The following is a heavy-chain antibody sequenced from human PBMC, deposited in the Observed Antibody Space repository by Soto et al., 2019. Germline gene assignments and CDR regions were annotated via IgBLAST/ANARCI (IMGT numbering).Heavy chain of an antibody. CDR2: IYYSGST. V-gene: IGHV4-39*01. D-gene: IGHD6-19*01. CDR1: GGSISSSSYY. J-gene: IGHJ6*02. Sequence: QLQLQESGPGLVKPSETLSLTCTVSGGSISSSSYYWGWIRQPPGKGLEWIGSIYYSGSTYYNPSLKRRVTISVDTSKNQFSLKLSSVTAADTAVYYCARQYSGGWYFHYYYGMDVWGQGTTVTVSS. CDR3: ARQYSGGWYFHYYYGMDV.